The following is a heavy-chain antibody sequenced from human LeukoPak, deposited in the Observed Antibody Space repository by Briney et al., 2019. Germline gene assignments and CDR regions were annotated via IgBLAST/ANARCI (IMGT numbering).Heavy chain of an antibody. J-gene: IGHJ6*02. CDR2: INPNSGGT. Sequence: ASVKASCRASGYTFTGYYMHWVRQAPGQGLEWMGWINPNSGGTNYAQKFQGRVTMTRNTSISTAYMELSSLRSEDTAVYYCARGFRHYYYYGMDVWGQGTTVTVSS. CDR1: GYTFTGYY. CDR3: ARGFRHYYYYGMDV. V-gene: IGHV1-2*02.